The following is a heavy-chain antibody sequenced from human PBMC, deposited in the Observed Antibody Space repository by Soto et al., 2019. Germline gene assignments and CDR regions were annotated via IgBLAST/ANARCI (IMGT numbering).Heavy chain of an antibody. D-gene: IGHD6-19*01. V-gene: IGHV3-48*02. J-gene: IGHJ5*02. CDR1: GFTFSSYS. CDR2: ISSHSSTL. CDR3: ARDGSGNPYLNWFDP. Sequence: GGSLRLSCAASGFTFSSYSMNWVRQAPGKGLEWVSYISSHSSTLYYADSVKGRFTISRDNAENSLYLQMNSLRDEDTAVYYCARDGSGNPYLNWFDPWGQGTLVIVCS.